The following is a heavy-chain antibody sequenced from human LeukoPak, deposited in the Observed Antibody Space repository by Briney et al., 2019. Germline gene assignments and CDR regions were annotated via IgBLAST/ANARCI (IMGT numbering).Heavy chain of an antibody. J-gene: IGHJ4*02. CDR1: GFTFSSYS. CDR3: VRVYERSRWVVGGSYFDY. Sequence: GGALRLSCAASGFTFSSYSMNWVRQAPGKGLEWVSSISSSSYIYYADSVKGRFTISRDNAKNSLYLQMNSLRAADTAVYYCVRVYERSRWVVGGSYFDYWGQGTLVSVSS. V-gene: IGHV3-21*01. CDR2: ISSSSYI. D-gene: IGHD2-2*01.